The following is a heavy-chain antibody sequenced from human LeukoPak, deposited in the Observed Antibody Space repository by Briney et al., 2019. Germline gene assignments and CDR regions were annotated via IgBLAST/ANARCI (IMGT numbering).Heavy chain of an antibody. CDR3: ARDRDHSNTERGFDY. CDR1: GYTFTGYY. Sequence: GASVKVSCKASGYTFTGYYIHWVRQAPGQGLEWMGWINPNSGATHFAQKFQGKVTMTRDTSINTAYMELTSLTSDDTAVYYRARDRDHSNTERGFDYWGQGALVTVSS. J-gene: IGHJ4*02. V-gene: IGHV1-2*02. CDR2: INPNSGAT. D-gene: IGHD1-14*01.